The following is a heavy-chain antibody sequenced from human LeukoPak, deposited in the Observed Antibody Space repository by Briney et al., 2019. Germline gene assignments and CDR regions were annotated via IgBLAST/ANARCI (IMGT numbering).Heavy chain of an antibody. CDR1: EFFGFIFRSYW. Sequence: GGSLRLSCAASEFFGFIFRSYWMSWVRQAPGKGLEWVASIKEDGSEKYYMDSVRGRFTISRDNAKNSLHLQMNSLRAEDTAVYYCARDKFGGMDVWGQGTTVTVSS. CDR3: ARDKFGGMDV. D-gene: IGHD3-10*01. CDR2: IKEDGSEK. J-gene: IGHJ6*02. V-gene: IGHV3-7*01.